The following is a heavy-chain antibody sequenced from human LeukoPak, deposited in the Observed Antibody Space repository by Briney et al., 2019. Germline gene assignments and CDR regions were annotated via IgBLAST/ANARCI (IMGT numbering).Heavy chain of an antibody. D-gene: IGHD2-15*01. CDR1: GFTVSSNY. CDR3: ASGVGDCSGGSCYEYYFDY. V-gene: IGHV3-53*01. CDR2: IYSGGST. Sequence: GGSLRLSCAASGFTVSSNYMSWVRQAPGKGLEWVSVIYSGGSTYYADSVKGRFTISRDNSKNTLYLQMNSLRAEDTAVYYCASGVGDCSGGSCYEYYFDYWGQGTLVTVSS. J-gene: IGHJ4*02.